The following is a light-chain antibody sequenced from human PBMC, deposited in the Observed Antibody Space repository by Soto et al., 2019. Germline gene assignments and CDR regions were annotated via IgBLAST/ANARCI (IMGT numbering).Light chain of an antibody. J-gene: IGLJ3*02. CDR2: DVS. CDR3: CSYAGNSLWV. CDR1: SSDVGGYNY. V-gene: IGLV2-11*01. Sequence: QSALTQPRSVSRTPGQSVTISCTRTSSDVGGYNYVSWYQQHPGKAPKLVIYDVSKRPSGVPDRFSGSKSGNTASLTISGLQAEDEADYYCCSYAGNSLWVFGGGTKVTVL.